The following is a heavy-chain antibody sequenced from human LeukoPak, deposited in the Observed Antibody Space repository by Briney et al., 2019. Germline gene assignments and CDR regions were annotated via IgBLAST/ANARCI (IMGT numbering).Heavy chain of an antibody. CDR2: ISSSSSYI. CDR3: ARYDSSGYMAPSLDY. J-gene: IGHJ4*02. V-gene: IGHV3-21*01. D-gene: IGHD3-22*01. Sequence: GRSLRLSCAASGFTFDDYAMHWVRQAPGKGLEWVSSISSSSSYIYYADSVKGQFTISRDNAKNSLYLQMNSLRAEDTAVYYCARYDSSGYMAPSLDYWGQGTLVTVSS. CDR1: GFTFDDYA.